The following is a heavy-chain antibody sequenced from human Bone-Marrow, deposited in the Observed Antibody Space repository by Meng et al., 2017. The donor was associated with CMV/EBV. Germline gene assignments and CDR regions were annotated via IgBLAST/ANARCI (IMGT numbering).Heavy chain of an antibody. V-gene: IGHV3-74*01. CDR2: INSDESKT. J-gene: IGHJ5*02. Sequence: EVRLVCSLGGLVGPGGSLRLSCDASGVTFSHPWMHWVRQAPGKGLVWVSRINSDESKTTYADSVKGRFTISRDNAKNTLFLQMNSLRAEDTAVYYCARGRREFYSGLNWFDPWGQGTLVTVSS. CDR1: GVTFSHPW. CDR3: ARGRREFYSGLNWFDP. D-gene: IGHD3-10*01.